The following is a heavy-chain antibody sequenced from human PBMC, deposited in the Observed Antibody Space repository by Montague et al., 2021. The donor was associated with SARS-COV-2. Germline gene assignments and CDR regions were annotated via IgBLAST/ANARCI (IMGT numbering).Heavy chain of an antibody. J-gene: IGHJ4*02. CDR1: GGSITDRTYY. V-gene: IGHV4-39*01. D-gene: IGHD6-13*01. Sequence: SETLSFTCSVSGGSITDRTYYWGCIRQSPGKGLEWIGAINYSGTTXYNPSLKSRVTISLDTAKNQFSLKMTSVTAADTAVYYCARHWGIAAAGNWGQGTLVTVSS. CDR2: INYSGTT. CDR3: ARHWGIAAAGN.